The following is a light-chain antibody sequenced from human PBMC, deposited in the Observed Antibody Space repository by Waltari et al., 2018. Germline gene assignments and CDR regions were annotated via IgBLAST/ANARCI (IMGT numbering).Light chain of an antibody. V-gene: IGLV1-40*01. J-gene: IGLJ3*02. Sequence: QSILTQPTSVSGAPGQRVTISCTGSSSNIGAGHDVHWYQAFPGTAPKLLLYGNHTLPSGVPDVFAGSKSGASASLAINGLQAEDEADYYCQSFDSNVRGGVVFGGGTKVTVL. CDR2: GNH. CDR3: QSFDSNVRGGVV. CDR1: SSNIGAGHD.